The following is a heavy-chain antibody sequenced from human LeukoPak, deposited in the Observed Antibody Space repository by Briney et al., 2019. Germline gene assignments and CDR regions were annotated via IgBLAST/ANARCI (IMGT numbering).Heavy chain of an antibody. V-gene: IGHV3-7*01. Sequence: GGSLRLSCAASGVTFSNYWMSWVRQAPGKGLEWVANIKEDGSEKYYVDSVKGRFTISRDNAKNPLYLQMNSLRAEDAAVYYCARGPFDIWGQGTMVTVSS. CDR3: ARGPFDI. J-gene: IGHJ3*02. CDR1: GVTFSNYW. CDR2: IKEDGSEK.